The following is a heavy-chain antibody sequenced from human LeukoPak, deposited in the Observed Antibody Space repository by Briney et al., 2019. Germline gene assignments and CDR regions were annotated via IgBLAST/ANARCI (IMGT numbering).Heavy chain of an antibody. Sequence: ASVKVSCKASGGTFSSYAISWVRQAPGQGLEWMGGIIPIFGTANYAQKFQGRVTITADESTSTAYMELRSLRSEDTAVYYCARDRDSGSSSEGPFDYWGQATLVTVFS. CDR1: GGTFSSYA. V-gene: IGHV1-69*13. J-gene: IGHJ4*02. D-gene: IGHD1-26*01. CDR2: IIPIFGTA. CDR3: ARDRDSGSSSEGPFDY.